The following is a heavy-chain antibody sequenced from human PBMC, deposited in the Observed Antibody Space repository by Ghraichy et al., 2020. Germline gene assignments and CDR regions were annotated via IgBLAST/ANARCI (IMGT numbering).Heavy chain of an antibody. V-gene: IGHV3-74*01. J-gene: IGHJ6*02. CDR2: INSDGSST. CDR3: ARDYDFWSGYLPAYYYYGMDL. CDR1: GFTFSSYW. Sequence: GGSLRLSCAASGFTFSSYWMHWVRQAPGEGLVWVSHINSDGSSTNYADSVKGRFTISRDNAKNTLYLQMNSLRGEETAVYYCARDYDFWSGYLPAYYYYGMDLWGHGTTVTVSS. D-gene: IGHD3-3*01.